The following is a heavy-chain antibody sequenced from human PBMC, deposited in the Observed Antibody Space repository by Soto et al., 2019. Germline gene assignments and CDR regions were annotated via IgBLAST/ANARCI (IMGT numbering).Heavy chain of an antibody. V-gene: IGHV1-69*12. J-gene: IGHJ4*02. CDR1: GGTFSSYA. D-gene: IGHD3-22*01. CDR3: ARAKRPYYDSSGYSTIDY. CDR2: IIPIFGTA. Sequence: QVQLVQSGAEVKKPGSSVKVSCKASGGTFSSYAISWVRQAPGQGREWMGGIIPIFGTANYAQKFQGRVTITADESTSTAYMELSSLRSEDTAVYYCARAKRPYYDSSGYSTIDYWGQGTLVTVSS.